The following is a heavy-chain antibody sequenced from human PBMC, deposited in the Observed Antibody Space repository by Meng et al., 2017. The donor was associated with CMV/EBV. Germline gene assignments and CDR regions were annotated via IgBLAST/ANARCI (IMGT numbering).Heavy chain of an antibody. CDR2: LRTAGDT. Sequence: GESLKISCAACAFSFSSYDMLWVHQLIGKGLEWVLGLRTAGDTCCPGSVKGRFTISRDNSKNTLYLQMNSLRAEDTAVYYCAKALDYWGQGTLVTVSS. J-gene: IGHJ4*02. CDR3: AKALDY. CDR1: AFSFSSYD. V-gene: IGHV3-13*01.